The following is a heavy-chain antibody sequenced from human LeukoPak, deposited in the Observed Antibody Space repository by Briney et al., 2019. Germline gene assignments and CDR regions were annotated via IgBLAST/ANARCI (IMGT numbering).Heavy chain of an antibody. D-gene: IGHD3-10*01. CDR2: IISKTDGGIT. J-gene: IGHJ4*02. Sequence: GGSLRLYCAASGFGFSYAWMNWVRQAPGKGLEWVGRIISKTDGGITDYAAPVRGRFTISRDDSKNTLYLEMNNLKPEDTAVYYCTTLRSLDYWGQGTLVTVSS. CDR3: TTLRSLDY. CDR1: GFGFSYAW. V-gene: IGHV3-15*01.